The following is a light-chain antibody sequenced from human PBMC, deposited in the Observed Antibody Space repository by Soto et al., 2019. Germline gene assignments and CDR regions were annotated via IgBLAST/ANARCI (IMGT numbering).Light chain of an antibody. J-gene: IGKJ4*01. V-gene: IGKV3-20*01. Sequence: DIVLTQSPGTLSLSPGERATLSCRASQSVSSSYLAWYQQKPGQAPMLLIYGASIRATGIPDRFRCSGSGTDFTLTISRLEPEDFAVYYCQQYDSSPLTFGGGTKVEIK. CDR3: QQYDSSPLT. CDR1: QSVSSSY. CDR2: GAS.